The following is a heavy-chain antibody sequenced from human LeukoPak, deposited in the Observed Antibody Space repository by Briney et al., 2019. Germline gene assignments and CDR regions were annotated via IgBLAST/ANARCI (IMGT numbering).Heavy chain of an antibody. CDR3: ARDGGYSYGRTHRAFDI. V-gene: IGHV4-39*07. J-gene: IGHJ3*02. CDR1: GGSISSSSYY. D-gene: IGHD5-18*01. Sequence: SETLSLTCTVSGGSISSSSYYWGWIRQPPGKGLEWIGSIYYSGSTYYNPSLKSRVTISVDTSKNQFSLKLSSVTAADTAVYYCARDGGYSYGRTHRAFDIWGQGTMVTVSS. CDR2: IYYSGST.